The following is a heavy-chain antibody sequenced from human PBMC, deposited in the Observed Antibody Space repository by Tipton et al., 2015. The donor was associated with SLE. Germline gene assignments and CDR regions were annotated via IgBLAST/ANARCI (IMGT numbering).Heavy chain of an antibody. CDR2: ISGGSTFR. D-gene: IGHD1-26*01. J-gene: IGHJ4*02. CDR3: AKVSTGVVGAFNY. Sequence: SLRLSCSASGFTFSSYAMSWVRQAPGKGLEWVSTISGGSTFRNYADAVKRRYAISRDDSTNKVYLQVNSLRAEDTATYYCAKVSTGVVGAFNYRGQGTLVSVSS. V-gene: IGHV3-23*01. CDR1: GFTFSSYA.